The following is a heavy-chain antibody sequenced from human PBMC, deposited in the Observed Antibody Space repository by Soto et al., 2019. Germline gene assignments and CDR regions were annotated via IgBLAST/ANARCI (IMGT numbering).Heavy chain of an antibody. CDR1: GGSISSSSYY. D-gene: IGHD6-6*01. V-gene: IGHV4-39*01. Sequence: SETLSLTCTVSGGSISSSSYYWGWIRQPPGKGLEWIGSIYYSGSTYYNPSLKSRVTISVDTSKNQFSLKLSSVTAADTAVYYCASSPPSSIAARPFAYWGQGTLVTVSS. CDR2: IYYSGST. CDR3: ASSPPSSIAARPFAY. J-gene: IGHJ4*02.